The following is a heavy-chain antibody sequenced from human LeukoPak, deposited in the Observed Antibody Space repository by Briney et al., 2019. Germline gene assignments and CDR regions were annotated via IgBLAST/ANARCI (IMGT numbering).Heavy chain of an antibody. CDR3: AREVVSGSPFD. Sequence: GASVKVSCKASGYTFTSYGISWVRRAPGQGLEWMGWISAYNGNTNYAQKLRGRVTMTTDTSTSTAYMELRSLRSDDTAVYYCAREVVSGSPFDWGQGTLVTVSS. CDR1: GYTFTSYG. J-gene: IGHJ4*02. V-gene: IGHV1-18*01. CDR2: ISAYNGNT. D-gene: IGHD1-26*01.